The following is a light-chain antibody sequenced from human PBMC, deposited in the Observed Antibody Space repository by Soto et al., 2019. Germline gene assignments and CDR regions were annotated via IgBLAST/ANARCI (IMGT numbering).Light chain of an antibody. V-gene: IGKV3-20*01. Sequence: ESVLTQSPGTLSLSPGERATLSCRASQTVSTSYIAWYQQKPGQAPRLLIYAASSRATGIPDRFSGSGSGTDFTLTISRLEPEDFAVYYCQQFSSYPLTFGGGTKVDIK. CDR1: QTVSTSY. J-gene: IGKJ4*01. CDR2: AAS. CDR3: QQFSSYPLT.